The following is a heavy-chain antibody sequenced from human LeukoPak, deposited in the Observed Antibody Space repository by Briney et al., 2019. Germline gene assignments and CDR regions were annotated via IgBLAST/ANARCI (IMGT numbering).Heavy chain of an antibody. Sequence: SETLSLTCTVSGGSIRSYYWSWIRQPPGKGLEWIGYIYYSGSTNYNPSLKSRVTISVDTSKNQFSLKLSSVTAADTAVYYCARGQVDSIFDAFDIWGQGTMVTVSS. J-gene: IGHJ3*02. V-gene: IGHV4-59*01. CDR2: IYYSGST. CDR3: ARGQVDSIFDAFDI. CDR1: GGSIRSYY. D-gene: IGHD3-22*01.